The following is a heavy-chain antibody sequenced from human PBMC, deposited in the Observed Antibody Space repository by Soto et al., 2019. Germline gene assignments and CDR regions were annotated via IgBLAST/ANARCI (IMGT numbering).Heavy chain of an antibody. CDR3: ARGDFGGSCIDY. Sequence: ASVKVSCKASGYTFTGYYMHWVRQAPGQGLEWMGWINPNSGGTNYAQKFQGWVTMTRDTSISAAYMELSRLRSDDTAVYYCARGDFGGSCIDYWGQGTLVTVSS. J-gene: IGHJ4*02. CDR1: GYTFTGYY. V-gene: IGHV1-2*04. CDR2: INPNSGGT. D-gene: IGHD2-15*01.